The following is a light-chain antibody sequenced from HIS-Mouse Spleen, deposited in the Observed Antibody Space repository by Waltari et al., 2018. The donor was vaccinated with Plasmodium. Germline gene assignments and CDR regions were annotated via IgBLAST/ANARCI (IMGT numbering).Light chain of an antibody. V-gene: IGLV3-25*03. CDR2: KDS. CDR1: ALPKQY. J-gene: IGLJ3*02. CDR3: QSADSSGTWV. Sequence: SYELTQPPSVSVSPGQTARITCSGGALPKQYAYWYKQKPGQAPVLVIYKDSERPSGIPERFSGSSSGTTVTLTISGVQAEDEADYYCQSADSSGTWVFGGGTKLTVL.